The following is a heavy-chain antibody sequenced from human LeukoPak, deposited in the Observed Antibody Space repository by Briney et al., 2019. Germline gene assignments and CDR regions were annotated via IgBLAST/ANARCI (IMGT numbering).Heavy chain of an antibody. V-gene: IGHV1-2*02. CDR2: INPNSGGT. D-gene: IGHD6-6*01. Sequence: ASVKVSCKASGYTFTSYDINWVRQATGQGLEWMGWINPNSGGTNYAQKFQGRVTMTRDTSISTAYMELSRLRSDDTAVYYCARDSSYSSFLNWFDPWGQGTLVTVSS. CDR3: ARDSSYSSFLNWFDP. J-gene: IGHJ5*02. CDR1: GYTFTSYD.